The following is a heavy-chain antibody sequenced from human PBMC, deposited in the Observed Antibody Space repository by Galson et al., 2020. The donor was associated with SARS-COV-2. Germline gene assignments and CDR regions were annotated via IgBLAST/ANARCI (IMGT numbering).Heavy chain of an antibody. J-gene: IGHJ4*02. CDR3: ARAGCTGGSCFRWYFDH. Sequence: SETLSLTCTVSGGSFSSSSYYWGWVRQPPGKGMEWIGNIYYIGSTYYNPSLKSRVTISIDTHKNQFFLRLNSVTAADTAVYYCARAGCTGGSCFRWYFDHWGRGTLVTVSS. CDR2: IYYIGST. D-gene: IGHD2-15*01. CDR1: GGSFSSSSYY. V-gene: IGHV4-39*07.